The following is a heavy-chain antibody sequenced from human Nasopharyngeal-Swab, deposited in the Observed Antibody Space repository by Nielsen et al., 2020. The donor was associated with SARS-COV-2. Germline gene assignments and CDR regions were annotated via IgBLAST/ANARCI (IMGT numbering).Heavy chain of an antibody. CDR1: GISFSSYW. CDR2: ISGSGGST. V-gene: IGHV3-23*01. J-gene: IGHJ4*02. D-gene: IGHD1-26*01. CDR3: AKDPSGANIYYYVDY. Sequence: GESVKISCAASGISFSSYWMSWVRQAPGKGLEWVSAISGSGGSTYYADSVKGRFTISRDNSKNTLYLQMNSLRAEDTAVYYCAKDPSGANIYYYVDYWGQGTLVTVSS.